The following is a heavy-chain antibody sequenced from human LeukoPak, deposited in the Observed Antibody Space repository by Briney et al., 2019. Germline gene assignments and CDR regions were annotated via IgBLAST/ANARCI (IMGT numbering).Heavy chain of an antibody. V-gene: IGHV1-2*02. CDR3: ARMATDGTMNWFDP. CDR2: INPNSGGT. J-gene: IGHJ5*02. Sequence: GASVKVSCKASGYTFTGYYMHWVRQAPGQGLEWMGWINPNSGGTNYAQKFQGRVTMTRDTSISTAYVELSRLRSDDTAVYYCARMATDGTMNWFDPWGQGTLVIVSS. D-gene: IGHD6-13*01. CDR1: GYTFTGYY.